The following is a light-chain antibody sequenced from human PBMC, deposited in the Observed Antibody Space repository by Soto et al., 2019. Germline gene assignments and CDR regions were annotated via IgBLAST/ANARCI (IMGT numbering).Light chain of an antibody. Sequence: EVVLTQSPATLSLSPGEGATLSCRASQSVSINLAWYQQKPGQAPRLLIYGASTRATGIPARFSGSGSGTEFTLTISSLQSEDFAVYYCQQYNNWPPWAFGQGTKVDIK. J-gene: IGKJ1*01. CDR2: GAS. CDR1: QSVSIN. CDR3: QQYNNWPPWA. V-gene: IGKV3-15*01.